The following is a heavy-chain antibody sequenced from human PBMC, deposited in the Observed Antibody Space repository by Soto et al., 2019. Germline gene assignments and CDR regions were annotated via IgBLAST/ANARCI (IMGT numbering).Heavy chain of an antibody. Sequence: PTQTLVLTCAFTPGSLSTSGEGGDWSRQATGRTLEWLELIYWNDDKRYSPSLKSRLTITKDTSKNQVFLTMTNMDPVDTGTYYCAHRHSGYDVTYSYYAIDVWAQGTTVPVS. D-gene: IGHD5-12*01. CDR2: IYWNDDK. J-gene: IGHJ6*02. CDR3: AHRHSGYDVTYSYYAIDV. CDR1: PGSLSTSGEG. V-gene: IGHV2-5*01.